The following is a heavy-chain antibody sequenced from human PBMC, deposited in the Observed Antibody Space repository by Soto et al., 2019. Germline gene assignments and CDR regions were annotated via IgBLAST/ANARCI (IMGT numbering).Heavy chain of an antibody. V-gene: IGHV1-18*01. D-gene: IGHD1-26*01. CDR2: VSGYTGNT. CDR1: GYIFTNYD. CDR3: ARCGSAPYYYSGVDV. Sequence: QVQLVQSETEVKKPGASVKVSCKPSGYIFTNYDITWVRQAPGQGLEWMGWVSGYTGNTKYAQKFQDRVTMTTDTSPDTVYKALTSLRSADTAVYSCARCGSAPYYYSGVDVWGQGTTVFFSS. J-gene: IGHJ6*02.